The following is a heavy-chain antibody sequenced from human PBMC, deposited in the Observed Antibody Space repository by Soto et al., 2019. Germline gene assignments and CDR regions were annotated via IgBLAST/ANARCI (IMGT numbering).Heavy chain of an antibody. Sequence: SVKVSCKASGGTFSSYAISWVRQAPGQGLEWMGGIIPIFGTANYAQKFQGRVTITADESTSTAYMELSSLRSEDTAVYYCARVVCGGDCEYYYGMDVWGQGTTVTVSS. D-gene: IGHD2-21*02. CDR2: IIPIFGTA. CDR1: GGTFSSYA. CDR3: ARVVCGGDCEYYYGMDV. J-gene: IGHJ6*02. V-gene: IGHV1-69*13.